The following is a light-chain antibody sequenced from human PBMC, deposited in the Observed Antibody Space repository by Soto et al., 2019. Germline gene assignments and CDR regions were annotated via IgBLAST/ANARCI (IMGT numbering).Light chain of an antibody. CDR3: QQYNNWPPMYT. V-gene: IGKV3-15*01. CDR2: VAS. Sequence: EIVMTQSPATLSVSPGERATLSCRASRSVSGNLAWYQQKPGQVPRLLIYVASTRATGIPARFSGSGSGTEFTLTISSLQSEDFAVYYCQQYNNWPPMYTFGQGTKLEIK. J-gene: IGKJ2*01. CDR1: RSVSGN.